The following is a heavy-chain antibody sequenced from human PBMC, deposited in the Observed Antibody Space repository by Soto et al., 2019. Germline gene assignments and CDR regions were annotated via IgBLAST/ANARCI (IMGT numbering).Heavy chain of an antibody. D-gene: IGHD3-10*01. CDR3: ARGWFGPDV. CDR2: IDNAGTDS. Sequence: EVQLVESGGGLVQPGGSLRLSCAASGFTLSGRSMHWVRQAPGKGLVWVSGIDNAGTDSTYADSVKGRFTSYRDNAKNRLYLQMNSLGVEDTAVYYCARGWFGPDVWGKGTTVTVSS. CDR1: GFTLSGRS. J-gene: IGHJ6*04. V-gene: IGHV3-74*01.